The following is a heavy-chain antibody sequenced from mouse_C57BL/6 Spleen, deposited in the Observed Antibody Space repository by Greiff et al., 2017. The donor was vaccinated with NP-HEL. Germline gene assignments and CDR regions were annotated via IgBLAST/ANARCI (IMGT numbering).Heavy chain of an antibody. CDR2: INPGSGGT. V-gene: IGHV1-54*01. Sequence: VQLQQSGAELVRPGTSVKVSCKASGYAFTNYLIEWVKQRPGQGLEWIGVINPGSGGTKYNEKFKGKATLTADKSSSTAYMALSSLTSDDSAVYFCVRFGDYDDGGYYAMDYWGQGTSVTVSS. D-gene: IGHD2-4*01. J-gene: IGHJ4*01. CDR3: VRFGDYDDGGYYAMDY. CDR1: GYAFTNYL.